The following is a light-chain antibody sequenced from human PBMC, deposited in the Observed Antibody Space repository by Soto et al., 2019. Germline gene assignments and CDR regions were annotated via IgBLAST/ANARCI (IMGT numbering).Light chain of an antibody. V-gene: IGKV3-11*01. Sequence: EVVLTQSPATLSLSPGERATLSCRASRSVARYLAWYQQKPGQAPRLLIYDTSNRATGIPARFSGSGSGTDFTLTISSLEPEDFAVYYCQQRTNWPPAFGPGTKVDIK. CDR2: DTS. CDR1: RSVARY. CDR3: QQRTNWPPA. J-gene: IGKJ3*01.